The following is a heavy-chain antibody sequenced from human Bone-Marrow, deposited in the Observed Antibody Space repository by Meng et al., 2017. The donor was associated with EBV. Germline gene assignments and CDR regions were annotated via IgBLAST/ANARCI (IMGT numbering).Heavy chain of an antibody. V-gene: IGHV1-3*01. Sequence: QVQLVRSGAEVKKPGASGKVSCEASGYTFTSYAMHWVRQAPGQRLEWMGWINVGNGDTKYSQKFHGRVTITRDTSATTAYMELSSLTSEDTAVYYCARDSTGDSRRFDPWGQGTLVTVSS. D-gene: IGHD3-22*01. CDR1: GYTFTSYA. J-gene: IGHJ5*02. CDR2: INVGNGDT. CDR3: ARDSTGDSRRFDP.